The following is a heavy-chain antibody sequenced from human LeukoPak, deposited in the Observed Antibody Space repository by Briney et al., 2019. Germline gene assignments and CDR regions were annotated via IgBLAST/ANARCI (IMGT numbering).Heavy chain of an antibody. V-gene: IGHV3-30*02. CDR2: VRYDGSQK. Sequence: PGGSLRLSCAASGFTFSSYDMYWVRQAPGKGLDWVAFVRYDGSQKYYADSVKGRFTLSRDNSKNTLYLQMNSLRAEDTAVYYCAKVFDSSRRNTAMGLDYWGQGTLVTVSS. CDR1: GFTFSSYD. J-gene: IGHJ4*02. D-gene: IGHD5-18*01. CDR3: AKVFDSSRRNTAMGLDY.